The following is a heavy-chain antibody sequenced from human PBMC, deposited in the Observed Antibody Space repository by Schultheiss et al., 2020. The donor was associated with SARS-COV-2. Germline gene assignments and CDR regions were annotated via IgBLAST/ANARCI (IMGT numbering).Heavy chain of an antibody. J-gene: IGHJ4*02. CDR3: ARAAIVTTAMAQHFDH. CDR2: IYSGGTT. Sequence: GESLKISCAVSGFTVRDNYMGWVHQAPGKGLEWVSVIYSGGTTYYANSVKGRFSISRDNSKNTLYLHMNSLRAEDTAVYYCARAAIVTTAMAQHFDHWGQGTLVTVSS. CDR1: GFTVRDNY. D-gene: IGHD5-18*01. V-gene: IGHV3-53*01.